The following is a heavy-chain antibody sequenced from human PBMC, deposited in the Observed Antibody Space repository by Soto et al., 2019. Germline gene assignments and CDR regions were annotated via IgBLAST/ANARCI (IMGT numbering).Heavy chain of an antibody. Sequence: QVQLLQSGAEVKRPGSSVKVSCEASGGTFSSLGFTWVRQAPGQGLEWMGGIIPISGRTTFAQKFQGRVTITADESTRATYIELTTLTSDDTAMYYCATRGTQGRWLEFADYWGQGTLVTVSS. V-gene: IGHV1-69*01. J-gene: IGHJ4*02. CDR1: GGTFSSLG. D-gene: IGHD5-12*01. CDR2: IIPISGRT. CDR3: ATRGTQGRWLEFADY.